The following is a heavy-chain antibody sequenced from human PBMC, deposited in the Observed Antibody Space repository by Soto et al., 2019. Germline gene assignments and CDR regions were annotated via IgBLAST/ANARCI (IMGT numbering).Heavy chain of an antibody. J-gene: IGHJ4*02. V-gene: IGHV5-51*01. CDR2: IYPGNSDT. CDR3: ARRGSLVGATGGLDY. Sequence: GESLKISCKGSGYSFTSYWIGWVRLMPGKGLEWMGSIYPGNSDTRYSPSFQGQVTIPADKSISTAYLQWSSLKASDTAMYYCARRGSLVGATGGLDYWGQGTLVTVSS. D-gene: IGHD1-26*01. CDR1: GYSFTSYW.